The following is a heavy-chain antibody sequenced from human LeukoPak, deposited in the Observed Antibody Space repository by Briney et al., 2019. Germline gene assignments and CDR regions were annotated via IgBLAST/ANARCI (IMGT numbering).Heavy chain of an antibody. CDR1: GFTFSSFG. CDR3: AKKRGAAFYNWFDP. Sequence: GGSLRLSCAASGFTFSSFGMHWVRQAPGKGLEWVAYIRNDGSNKNYADSLEGRFTISRDNSKNALYLQIDSLRPEDTAVYYCAKKRGAAFYNWFDPWGQGALVTVSS. J-gene: IGHJ5*02. CDR2: IRNDGSNK. D-gene: IGHD1-26*01. V-gene: IGHV3-30*02.